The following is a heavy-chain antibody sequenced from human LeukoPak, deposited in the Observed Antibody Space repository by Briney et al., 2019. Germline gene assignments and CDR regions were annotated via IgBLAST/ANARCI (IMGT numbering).Heavy chain of an antibody. CDR3: ARGVPAGNFDY. CDR2: IYSGGST. J-gene: IGHJ4*02. CDR1: GFTVSSNY. V-gene: IGHV3-53*01. D-gene: IGHD2-2*01. Sequence: PGGSLRLSCAASGFTVSSNYMSWVRQAPGKGLEWVSVIYSGGSTYYADPVKGRFTISRDSSKNTLYLQMNSLRAEDTAVYYCARGVPAGNFDYWGQGTLVTVSS.